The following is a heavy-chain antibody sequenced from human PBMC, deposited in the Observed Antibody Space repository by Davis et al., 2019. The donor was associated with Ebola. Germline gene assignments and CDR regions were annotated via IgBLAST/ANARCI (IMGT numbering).Heavy chain of an antibody. J-gene: IGHJ4*02. CDR2: INHSGST. V-gene: IGHV4-34*01. CDR3: ARGLYCSGGSCFLDY. Sequence: MPSETLSLTCAVYGGSSSGYYWRWSRQPPGKGLEWIGEINHSGSTNYNPSLKSRVTISVDTSKNQFSMKLSSVTAADTAVYYCARGLYCSGGSCFLDYWGQGTLVTVSS. D-gene: IGHD2-15*01. CDR1: GGSSSGYY.